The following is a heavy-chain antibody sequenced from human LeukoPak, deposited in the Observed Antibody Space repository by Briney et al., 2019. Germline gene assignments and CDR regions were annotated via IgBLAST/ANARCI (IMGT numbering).Heavy chain of an antibody. Sequence: SGGSLRLSCAASGFTFSSYWMSWVRQAPGKGLEWVANIKQDGSEKYYVDSVKGRFTISRDNAKNSLYLQMNSLRAEDTAVYYCARVITFGGVIVIRGFDYWGQGTLVTVSS. V-gene: IGHV3-7*01. CDR2: IKQDGSEK. J-gene: IGHJ4*02. CDR3: ARVITFGGVIVIRGFDY. CDR1: GFTFSSYW. D-gene: IGHD3-16*02.